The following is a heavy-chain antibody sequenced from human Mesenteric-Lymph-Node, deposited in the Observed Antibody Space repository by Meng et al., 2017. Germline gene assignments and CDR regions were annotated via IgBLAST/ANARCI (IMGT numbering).Heavy chain of an antibody. CDR2: ISAYNGNT. Sequence: ASVKVSCKASGYTFTSYGISWVRQAPGQGLEWMGWISAYNGNTNYAQKLQGRVTMTRDTSISTAYMELSRLRSDDTAVYYCARAAAITEFYGMDVWGQGTTVTVSS. D-gene: IGHD6-13*01. V-gene: IGHV1-18*01. CDR1: GYTFTSYG. J-gene: IGHJ6*02. CDR3: ARAAAITEFYGMDV.